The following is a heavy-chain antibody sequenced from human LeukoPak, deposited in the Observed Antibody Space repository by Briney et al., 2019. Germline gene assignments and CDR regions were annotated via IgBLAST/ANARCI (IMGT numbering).Heavy chain of an antibody. Sequence: GASVKVSCKVSGYTLTELSMHWVRQAPGKGLEWMGGFDPEDGETIYAQKFQGRVTMTEDTSTDTAYMELSSLRSEDTAVYYCARVSYYYDSSGYFNWFDPWGQGTLVTVSS. V-gene: IGHV1-24*01. CDR1: GYTLTELS. CDR2: FDPEDGET. J-gene: IGHJ5*02. CDR3: ARVSYYYDSSGYFNWFDP. D-gene: IGHD3-22*01.